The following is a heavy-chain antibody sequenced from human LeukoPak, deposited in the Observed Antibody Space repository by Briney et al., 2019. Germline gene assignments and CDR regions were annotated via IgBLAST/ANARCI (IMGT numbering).Heavy chain of an antibody. D-gene: IGHD3-3*01. V-gene: IGHV3-7*01. J-gene: IGHJ3*02. CDR3: ARDLDFWSGYHNAFDI. CDR1: GFTFSSHW. Sequence: PGGSLRLSCAASGFTFSSHWMSWVRQAPGKGLEWVANIKQDGSEKYYVDSVKGRFTICRDNAKNSLYLQMNSLRDEDTAVYYCARDLDFWSGYHNAFDIWGQGTMVTVSS. CDR2: IKQDGSEK.